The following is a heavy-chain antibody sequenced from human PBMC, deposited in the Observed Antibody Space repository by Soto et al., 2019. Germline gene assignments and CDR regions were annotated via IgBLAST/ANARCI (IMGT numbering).Heavy chain of an antibody. V-gene: IGHV5-10-1*01. J-gene: IGHJ6*02. CDR1: GYSFTSFW. D-gene: IGHD3-16*01. CDR3: ARRAHMSRRGETFSYYYYGMDV. CDR2: IDPIDSYT. Sequence: GESLKVSWNGSGYSFTSFWISWVRQMPGKGLEWMGRIDPIDSYTNYSPSFQGHVTISADKSISTAYLQWSSLKASDTAMYYCARRAHMSRRGETFSYYYYGMDVWGQGTTVTVSS.